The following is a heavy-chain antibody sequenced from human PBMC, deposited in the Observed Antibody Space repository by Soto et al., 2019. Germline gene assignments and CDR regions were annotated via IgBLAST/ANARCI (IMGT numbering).Heavy chain of an antibody. CDR3: ARESTRWSGYYWDGMDV. CDR2: ISYDGSNK. V-gene: IGHV3-30-3*01. Sequence: QVQLVESGGGVVQPGRSLRLSCAASGFTFSSYAMHWVRQAPGKGLEWVAVISYDGSNKYYADSVKGRFTISRDNSKNTLYLQMNSLRAEDTAVYYCARESTRWSGYYWDGMDVWGQGTTVTVSS. J-gene: IGHJ6*02. CDR1: GFTFSSYA. D-gene: IGHD3-3*01.